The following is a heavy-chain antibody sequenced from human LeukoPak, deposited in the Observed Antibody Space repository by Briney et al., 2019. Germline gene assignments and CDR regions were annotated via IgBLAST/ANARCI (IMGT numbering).Heavy chain of an antibody. CDR1: GFTFSTYG. Sequence: GGSLRLSCAASGFTFSTYGMSWVRQAPGKGLEWVSTISTSGGSTYYADSVKGRFTISRDNSKNTLYLQMNSLRAEDTAVYYCASVGYIGWLQFAEDFDYWGQGTLVTVSS. J-gene: IGHJ4*02. D-gene: IGHD5-24*01. CDR3: ASVGYIGWLQFAEDFDY. CDR2: ISTSGGST. V-gene: IGHV3-23*01.